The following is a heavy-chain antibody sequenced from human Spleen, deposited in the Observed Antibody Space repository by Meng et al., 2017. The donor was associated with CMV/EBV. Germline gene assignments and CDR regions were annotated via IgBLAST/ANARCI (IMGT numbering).Heavy chain of an antibody. J-gene: IGHJ3*02. CDR2: INPNSGGT. V-gene: IGHV1-2*02. CDR3: ARDTPSLSWYDDAFDI. Sequence: ASVKVSCKASGHTLTGSYVHWVRQAPGQGLEWMGWINPNSGGTNYAQKFQGRVTMTRDTSISTAYMELSRLRSDDTAVYYCARDTPSLSWYDDAFDIWGQGTMVTVSS. D-gene: IGHD6-13*01. CDR1: GHTLTGSY.